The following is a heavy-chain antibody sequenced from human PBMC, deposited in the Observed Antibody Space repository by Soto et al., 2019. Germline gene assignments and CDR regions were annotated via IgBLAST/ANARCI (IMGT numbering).Heavy chain of an antibody. V-gene: IGHV4-39*01. CDR3: ARQPESTSYFDY. CDR1: GASISTSIDF. CDR2: VYQSGTT. D-gene: IGHD2-2*01. J-gene: IGHJ4*02. Sequence: SETLSLTCSVSGASISTSIDFWGWIRQAPGKGLEWIGNVYQSGTTRLNPSLKSRVSIFVDRSKNQFSLELNSATAADRAVYYCARQPESTSYFDYWGQGILVTVSS.